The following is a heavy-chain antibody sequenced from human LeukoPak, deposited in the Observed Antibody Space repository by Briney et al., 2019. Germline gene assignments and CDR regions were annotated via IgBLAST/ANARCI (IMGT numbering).Heavy chain of an antibody. D-gene: IGHD6-6*01. CDR1: GGTFSSYA. J-gene: IGHJ4*02. CDR3: ARDRGSSSSGFLVYY. CDR2: IIPIFGTA. V-gene: IGHV1-69*06. Sequence: SVKVSCKASGGTFSSYAISWVRQAPGQGLEWMGGIIPIFGTANYAQKFQGRVTITADKSTSTAYMGLSSLRSEDTAVYYCARDRGSSSSGFLVYYWGQGTLVTVSS.